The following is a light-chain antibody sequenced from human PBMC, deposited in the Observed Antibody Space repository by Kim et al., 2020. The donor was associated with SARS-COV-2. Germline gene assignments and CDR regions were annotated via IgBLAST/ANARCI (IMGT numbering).Light chain of an antibody. Sequence: PAAISCSSSKDILDSTGYDDLYWYRQRPGQSPQLLIYLGSEGASGVPDRVSGRGPGTDFTLKIRKVEAEDVGVYYCMQALQTPLTFGQGTKVDIK. CDR2: LGS. V-gene: IGKV2-28*01. CDR1: KDILDSTGYDD. J-gene: IGKJ1*01. CDR3: MQALQTPLT.